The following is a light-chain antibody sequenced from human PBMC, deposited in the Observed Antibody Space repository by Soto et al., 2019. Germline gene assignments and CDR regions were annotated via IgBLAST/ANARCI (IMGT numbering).Light chain of an antibody. V-gene: IGKV3-20*01. CDR2: GAS. J-gene: IGKJ1*01. CDR1: QSLSGTS. CDR3: QNYRDSSWT. Sequence: EIVLTQSPRTLSLSPGETATLSCRASQSLSGTSLVWYQQKRGQAPRLLIFGASRRAAGIPDRFSGGGSDTDFTLTISGLEPEDFAMYYCQNYRDSSWTFGQGTKVEI.